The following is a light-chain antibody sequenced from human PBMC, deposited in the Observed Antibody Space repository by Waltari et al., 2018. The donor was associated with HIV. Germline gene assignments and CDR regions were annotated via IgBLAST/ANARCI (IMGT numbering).Light chain of an antibody. V-gene: IGKV3-15*01. CDR2: AAS. CDR1: QSVGNK. J-gene: IGKJ1*01. CDR3: QQYDNWPPR. Sequence: EIVMTQSPASLSMSLGERATLSCRASQSVGNKFAWYYQRPGQAPRLLIYAASTRATGIPARFSGSGSGTEFTLTISSLQPEDFALYYCQQYDNWPPRFGQGTKVDIK.